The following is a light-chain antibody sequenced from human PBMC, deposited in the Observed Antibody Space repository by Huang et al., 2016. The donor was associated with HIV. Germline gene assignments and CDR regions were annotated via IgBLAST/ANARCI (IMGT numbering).Light chain of an antibody. CDR2: AAS. V-gene: IGKV1-6*02. CDR1: QDITHD. CDR3: LQDFNYPRT. Sequence: AIQLTQSPSSLSASVGGRVTITCRASQDITHDLGWYQQKPGKAPKLLISAASTLRSGVPSRFSGSGSGTDFTLTISSLQPEDFATYFCLQDFNYPRTFGQGTRVEIK. J-gene: IGKJ1*01.